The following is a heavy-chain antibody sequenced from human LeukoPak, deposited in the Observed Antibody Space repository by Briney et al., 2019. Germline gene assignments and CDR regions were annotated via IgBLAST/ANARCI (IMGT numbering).Heavy chain of an antibody. V-gene: IGHV4-39*07. CDR1: GASISSHNW. D-gene: IGHD2/OR15-2a*01. Sequence: PSGTLSLTCAVSGASISSHNWWWSWVRQPPGKGLEWIGSIYYSGSTYYNPSLKSRVAISVDTSKNHFSLKLSSVTAADTAVYYCATVFALKGGTTPGGWFDPWGQGTLVTVSS. CDR2: IYYSGST. J-gene: IGHJ5*02. CDR3: ATVFALKGGTTPGGWFDP.